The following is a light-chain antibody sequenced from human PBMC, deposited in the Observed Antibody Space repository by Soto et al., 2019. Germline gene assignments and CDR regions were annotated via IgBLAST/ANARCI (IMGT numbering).Light chain of an antibody. CDR1: QIVGGDT. CDR3: QQYHWAPDT. CDR2: GAS. Sequence: EIVLTQSPGTLSFSPGERATLSCRASQIVGGDTLAWFQQRPGQAPRLVIYGASNRAAGIPDRFSGSGSGTDFTLTVSRLEPEDFAVYYCQQYHWAPDTFGQGTKVDIK. J-gene: IGKJ1*01. V-gene: IGKV3-20*01.